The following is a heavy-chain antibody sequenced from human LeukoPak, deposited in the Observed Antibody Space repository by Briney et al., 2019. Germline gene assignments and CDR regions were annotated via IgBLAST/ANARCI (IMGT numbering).Heavy chain of an antibody. J-gene: IGHJ3*02. CDR3: ARGAAYYDFWSDRRAFEI. CDR2: INHSGST. CDR1: GGSFSGYY. V-gene: IGHV4-34*01. D-gene: IGHD3-3*01. Sequence: SETLSLTCAVYGGSFSGYYWSWIRQPPGKGLEWIGEINHSGSTNYNPSLKSRVTISVDTSKNQFSLKLSSVTAADTAVYYCARGAAYYDFWSDRRAFEIWGQGTMVTVSS.